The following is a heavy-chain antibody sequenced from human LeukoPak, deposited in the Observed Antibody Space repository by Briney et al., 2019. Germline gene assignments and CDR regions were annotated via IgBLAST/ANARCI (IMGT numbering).Heavy chain of an antibody. CDR1: GGXISSSSYY. CDR2: ISYSGTT. D-gene: IGHD6-19*01. J-gene: IGHJ4*02. V-gene: IGHV4-39*01. CDR3: ATRHSSGREDY. Sequence: SETLSLTCSVSGGXISSSSYYWGWIRQPPGKGLEWLGAISYSGTTYYNPSLESRVTISVDTSKNQFSLNLSSVTAADTAVYYCATRHSSGREDYWGQGTLVTVSS.